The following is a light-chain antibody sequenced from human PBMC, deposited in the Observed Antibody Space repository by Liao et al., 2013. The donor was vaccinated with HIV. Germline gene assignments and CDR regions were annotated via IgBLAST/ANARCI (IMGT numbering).Light chain of an antibody. CDR2: QDS. J-gene: IGLJ1*01. Sequence: SYELTQPPSVSVSPGQTASITCSGDKLGDKYACWYQQKPGQSPVLVIYQDSKRPSGIPERFSGSNSGNTATLTISGTQAMDEADYYCQAWDSSTAYYVFGTWTKVTV. CDR3: QAWDSSTAYYV. V-gene: IGLV3-1*01. CDR1: KLGDKY.